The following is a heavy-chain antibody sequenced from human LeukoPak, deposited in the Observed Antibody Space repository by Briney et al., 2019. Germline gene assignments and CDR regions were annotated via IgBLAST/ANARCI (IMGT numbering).Heavy chain of an antibody. Sequence: GGSLRLSCAASGFTFSSYWMSWVRQAPGKGQEWVANIKQDGSEKYYVDSVKGRFTISRDNAKNSLYLQMNSLRAEDTAVYYCARDPRSLVGATTADYWGQGTLVTVSS. J-gene: IGHJ4*02. CDR3: ARDPRSLVGATTADY. CDR2: IKQDGSEK. CDR1: GFTFSSYW. D-gene: IGHD1-26*01. V-gene: IGHV3-7*03.